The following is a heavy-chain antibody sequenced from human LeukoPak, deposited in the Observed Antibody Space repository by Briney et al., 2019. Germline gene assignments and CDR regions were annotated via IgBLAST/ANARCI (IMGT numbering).Heavy chain of an antibody. V-gene: IGHV4-4*07. CDR2: FYNSGST. J-gene: IGHJ4*02. Sequence: SETLSLTCSVSGASISNYYWSWIRQPAGKGLEFIGLFYNSGSTNCNPSLKSRVTISVDTSKNQFSLKLSSVTAADTAVYYCARRVVSSGWNFDYWGQGTLVTVSS. CDR3: ARRVVSSGWNFDY. CDR1: GASISNYY. D-gene: IGHD6-19*01.